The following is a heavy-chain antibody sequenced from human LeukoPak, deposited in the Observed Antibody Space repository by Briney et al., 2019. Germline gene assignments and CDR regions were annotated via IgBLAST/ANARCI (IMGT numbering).Heavy chain of an antibody. V-gene: IGHV4-34*01. D-gene: IGHD2-2*01. CDR2: INHSGGT. CDR3: AREGYCSSTSCYYYYGMDV. J-gene: IGHJ6*02. CDR1: GGSFSGYY. Sequence: SETLSLTCAVYGGSFSGYYWSWIRQPPGKGLEWIGEINHSGGTNYNPSLKSRVTISVDTSKNQFSLKLSSVTAADTAVYYCAREGYCSSTSCYYYYGMDVWGQGTTVTVSS.